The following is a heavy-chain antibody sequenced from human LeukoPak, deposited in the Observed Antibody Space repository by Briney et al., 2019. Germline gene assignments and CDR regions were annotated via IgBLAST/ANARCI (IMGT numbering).Heavy chain of an antibody. CDR1: GASLSSSTYY. CDR2: IYYSGST. Sequence: TSETLSLTCTVSGASLSSSTYYWGWIRQPPGKGLEWIGTIYYSGSTYYNPSLKSRITISVDATANQFSLKLSSVTATDTAVYYCATHSHSDAQSSFDYWGQGTLVTVSS. CDR3: ATHSHSDAQSSFDY. J-gene: IGHJ4*02. D-gene: IGHD2-2*01. V-gene: IGHV4-39*01.